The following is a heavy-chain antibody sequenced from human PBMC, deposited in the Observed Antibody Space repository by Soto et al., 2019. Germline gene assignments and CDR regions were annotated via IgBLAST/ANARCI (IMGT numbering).Heavy chain of an antibody. Sequence: SETLSLTCAVYGGSFSGYYWSWIRQPPGKGLGWIGEINHSGSTNYNPSLKSRVTISVDTSKDQFSLKLSSVTAADTAVYYCARFGWLRSMDVWGQGTTVTVSS. CDR3: ARFGWLRSMDV. CDR1: GGSFSGYY. CDR2: INHSGST. J-gene: IGHJ6*02. V-gene: IGHV4-34*01. D-gene: IGHD5-12*01.